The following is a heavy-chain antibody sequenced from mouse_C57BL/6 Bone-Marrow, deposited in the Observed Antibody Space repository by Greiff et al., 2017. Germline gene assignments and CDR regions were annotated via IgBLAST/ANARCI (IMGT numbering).Heavy chain of an antibody. CDR3: ARSLNYYGSSGGFAY. CDR2: MNPGSGGS. V-gene: IGHV1-54*01. D-gene: IGHD1-1*01. Sequence: VQLQESGAELVRPGTSVTVSCKASGYAFTDYLIEWVKQRPGQGLEWIGVMNPGSGGSNYNEKIKGKATLTADKSSSTAYMQLSSLTSEDSAVYFCARSLNYYGSSGGFAYWGQVTLVTVSA. CDR1: GYAFTDYL. J-gene: IGHJ3*01.